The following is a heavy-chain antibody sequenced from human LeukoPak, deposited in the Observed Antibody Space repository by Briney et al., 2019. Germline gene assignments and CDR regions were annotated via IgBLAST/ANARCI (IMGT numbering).Heavy chain of an antibody. CDR3: ARDSTYYDFWSGLGGGHGDAFDI. D-gene: IGHD3-3*01. CDR1: GGSIRSNY. Sequence: SETLSLTCTVSGGSIRSNYWSWIRQPPGKGLEWIGQMYRSGSTNYNPCLKSRVTISVDTSKNQFSLKLSSVTAADTAVYYCARDSTYYDFWSGLGGGHGDAFDIWGQGTMVTVSS. CDR2: MYRSGST. J-gene: IGHJ3*02. V-gene: IGHV4-59*12.